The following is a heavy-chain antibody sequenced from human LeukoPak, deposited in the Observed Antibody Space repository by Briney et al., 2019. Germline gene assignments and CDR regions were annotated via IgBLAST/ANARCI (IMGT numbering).Heavy chain of an antibody. CDR1: GFTFSSYG. CDR2: IRHDGSNK. Sequence: GGSLRLTCAASGFTFSSYGMHWVRQAPGKGLEWVAFIRHDGSNKYYADSVKGRFTISRDNSKNTLYLQMNSLRAEDTAVYYCAKDRGQGVIEGGSYFDYWGQGTLVTVSS. V-gene: IGHV3-30*02. D-gene: IGHD3-16*02. CDR3: AKDRGQGVIEGGSYFDY. J-gene: IGHJ4*02.